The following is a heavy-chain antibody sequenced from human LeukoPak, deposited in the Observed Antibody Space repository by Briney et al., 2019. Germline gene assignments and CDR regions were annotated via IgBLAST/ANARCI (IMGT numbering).Heavy chain of an antibody. V-gene: IGHV3-7*01. CDR2: IKQDGSEK. J-gene: IGHJ6*02. CDR3: ARVGYYESSGYYSRPTYYYFGMDV. CDR1: KFTFSYYW. Sequence: GGSLRLSCAASKFTFSYYWMNWVRQAPGKGLEWVANIKQDGSEKYYVDSVKGRFTISRDNAKNSLYLQMNSLRDEDTAVYYCARVGYYESSGYYSRPTYYYFGMDVWGQGTTVIVSS. D-gene: IGHD3-22*01.